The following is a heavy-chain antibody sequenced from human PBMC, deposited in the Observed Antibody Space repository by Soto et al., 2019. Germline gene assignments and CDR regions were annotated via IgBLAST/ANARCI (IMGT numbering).Heavy chain of an antibody. CDR2: IHYSGTT. V-gene: IGHV4-59*08. J-gene: IGHJ6*03. Sequence: SETLSLTCSVSGGSISNYFWSWIRQPPGKGLEWIGYIHYSGTTTYNPSLKSRVTISVDTSKKQFSLKLTSVTAADTAVYYCARRSTSPGSPSGDYQYHYLDVWGKGTTVTVSS. D-gene: IGHD6-6*01. CDR1: GGSISNYF. CDR3: ARRSTSPGSPSGDYQYHYLDV.